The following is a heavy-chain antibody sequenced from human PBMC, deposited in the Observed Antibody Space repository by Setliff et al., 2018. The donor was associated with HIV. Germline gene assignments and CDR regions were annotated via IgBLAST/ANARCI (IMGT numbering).Heavy chain of an antibody. V-gene: IGHV4-59*12. Sequence: SETLSLTCTVSGGSISSDYWSWIRQPPGKGLEWIGYIYYSGSTSYSPSLKSRITISVDTSKNQFSLHLSSVTAADTAVYYCARADYGGPFDYWGQGTLVTVSS. J-gene: IGHJ4*02. CDR1: GGSISSDY. CDR2: IYYSGST. D-gene: IGHD4-17*01. CDR3: ARADYGGPFDY.